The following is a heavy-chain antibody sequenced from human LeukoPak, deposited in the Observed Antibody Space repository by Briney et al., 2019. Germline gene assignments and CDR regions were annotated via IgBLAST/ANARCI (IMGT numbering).Heavy chain of an antibody. CDR3: ARGGPSSGYSSPLYFFDF. CDR1: GFTFTIYV. D-gene: IGHD3-22*01. CDR2: ISYDGSNK. J-gene: IGHJ4*02. Sequence: PGGSLRLSCAASGFTFTIYVMHWVRQAPGKGLQWVALISYDGSNKYYADSVKGRFTISRDNSKNTLYLQMNSLRSEDTAVYYCARGGPSSGYSSPLYFFDFWGQGTLVTVSS. V-gene: IGHV3-30*03.